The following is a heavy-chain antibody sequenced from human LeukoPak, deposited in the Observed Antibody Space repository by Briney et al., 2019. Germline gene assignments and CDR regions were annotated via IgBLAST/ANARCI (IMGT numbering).Heavy chain of an antibody. V-gene: IGHV1-24*01. D-gene: IGHD1-26*01. CDR1: GYTLTELS. CDR2: FDPEDGET. CDR3: ATGNYYNQVLNYYFDY. Sequence: ASVKVSCKVSGYTLTELSMHWVRQAPGKGLEWMEGFDPEDGETIYAQKFQGRVTMTEDTSTDTAYMELSSLRSEDTAVYYCATGNYYNQVLNYYFDYWGQGTLVTVSS. J-gene: IGHJ4*02.